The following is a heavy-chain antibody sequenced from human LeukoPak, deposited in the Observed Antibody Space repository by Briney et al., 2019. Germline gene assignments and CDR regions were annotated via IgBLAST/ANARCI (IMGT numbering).Heavy chain of an antibody. V-gene: IGHV1-2*02. CDR3: ARAQYSSGTRGFDP. Sequence: ASVKVSCKASGYTFTGYYMHWVRQAPGQGLEWMGWINPNSGGTNYAQKFQGRVTMTRDTSIGTASMELSRLRSDDTAVYYCARAQYSSGTRGFDPWGQGTLVTVSP. CDR2: INPNSGGT. CDR1: GYTFTGYY. D-gene: IGHD6-19*01. J-gene: IGHJ5*02.